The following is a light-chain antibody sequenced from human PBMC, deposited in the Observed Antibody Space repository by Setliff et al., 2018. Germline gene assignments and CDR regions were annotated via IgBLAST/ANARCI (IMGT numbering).Light chain of an antibody. Sequence: QSALTQPPSASGSPGQSLTISCTGTSSDVGAYNLVSWYQHHPGKAPKLIIYEVTKRPPGVPDRFSGSKSGNTASLTVSGLQAEDEAEYYCSSYAASYNPYVFGTGTKVTVL. J-gene: IGLJ1*01. CDR1: SSDVGAYNL. CDR2: EVT. CDR3: SSYAASYNPYV. V-gene: IGLV2-8*01.